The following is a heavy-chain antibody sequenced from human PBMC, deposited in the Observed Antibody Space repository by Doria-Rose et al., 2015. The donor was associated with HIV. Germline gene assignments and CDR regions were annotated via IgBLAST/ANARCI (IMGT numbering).Heavy chain of an antibody. CDR2: IYSSGST. J-gene: IGHJ6*03. CDR1: GGSISSYY. CDR3: ARFRPSRGIYYSLDV. V-gene: IGHV4-4*09. D-gene: IGHD3-10*01. Sequence: VSGGSISSYYWNWIRQPPGKGLEWIGYIYSSGSTHYNSSLKSRDTISIDTSKNQFSLKLSSVTAADTAVYYCARFRPSRGIYYSLDVWGKGTTVTVSS.